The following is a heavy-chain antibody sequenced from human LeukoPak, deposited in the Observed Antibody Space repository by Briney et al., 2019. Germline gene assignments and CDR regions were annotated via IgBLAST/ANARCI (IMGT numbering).Heavy chain of an antibody. V-gene: IGHV4-59*01. CDR1: GGSISSYY. CDR2: IYYSGST. CDR3: ARGWGYYDFWSGYYGFDY. J-gene: IGHJ4*02. Sequence: PSETLSLTCTVSGGSISSYYWSWIRQPPGKGLEWIGYIYYSGSTNYNPSLKSRVTISVDTSKNQSSLKLSSVTAADTAVYYCARGWGYYDFWSGYYGFDYWGQGTLVTVSS. D-gene: IGHD3-3*01.